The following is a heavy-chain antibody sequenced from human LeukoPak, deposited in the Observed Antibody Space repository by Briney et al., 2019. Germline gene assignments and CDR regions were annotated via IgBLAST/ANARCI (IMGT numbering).Heavy chain of an antibody. Sequence: GGSLRLSCAASGFTVSSNYMSWVRQAPGKGLEWVSVIYSGGSTYYADSVKGRFTISRDNSKNTLYLQMNSLRAEDTAVYYCAREMVYGNYFDYWGQEPWSPSPQ. CDR1: GFTVSSNY. J-gene: IGHJ4*01. CDR3: AREMVYGNYFDY. D-gene: IGHD4-17*01. CDR2: IYSGGST. V-gene: IGHV3-66*01.